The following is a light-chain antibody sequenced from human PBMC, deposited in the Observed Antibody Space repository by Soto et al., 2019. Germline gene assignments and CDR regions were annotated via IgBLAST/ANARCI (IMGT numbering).Light chain of an antibody. CDR1: KLGDKY. CDR2: QNT. J-gene: IGLJ2*01. CDR3: QAWDRTTAI. V-gene: IGLV3-1*01. Sequence: SYELTQPPSVSVSPGQTASITCSGDKLGDKYASWYQQNPGQSPVLVIYQNTKRPSGIPERFSGSNSGNTATLTISGTQAMDEADYYCQAWDRTTAIFGGGTKLTVL.